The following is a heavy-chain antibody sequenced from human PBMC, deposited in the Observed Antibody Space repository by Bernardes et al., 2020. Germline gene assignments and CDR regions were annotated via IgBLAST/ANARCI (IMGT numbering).Heavy chain of an antibody. CDR3: SSVDFDRYNWNYFDY. CDR2: IYSTGSA. CDR1: GGSINRNY. V-gene: IGHV4-59*01. J-gene: IGHJ4*02. Sequence: SETLSLTCTVSGGSINRNYWNWIRKPQGKGLEWMWYIYSTGSANYNPSPNSRVPISVAASTHQYSLKLSPVTATDTAVYYCSSVDFDRYNWNYFDYWGQGTLVTVSS. D-gene: IGHD1-20*01.